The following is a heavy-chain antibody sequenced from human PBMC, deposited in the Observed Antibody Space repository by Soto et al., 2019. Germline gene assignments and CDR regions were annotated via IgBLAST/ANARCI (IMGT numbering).Heavy chain of an antibody. D-gene: IGHD1-26*01. J-gene: IGHJ4*02. CDR1: GGSFSGYY. CDR2: INHSGST. CDR3: ARGNPLSIVGATGDYYFDY. V-gene: IGHV4-34*01. Sequence: SETLSLTCAVYGGSFSGYYWSWIRQPPGKGLEWIGEINHSGSTNYNPSLKSRVTISVDTSKNQFSLKLSSVTAADTAVYYCARGNPLSIVGATGDYYFDYWGQGTLVTVSS.